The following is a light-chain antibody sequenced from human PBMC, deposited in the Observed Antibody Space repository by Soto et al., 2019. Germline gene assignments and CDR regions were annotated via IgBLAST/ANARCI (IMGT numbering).Light chain of an antibody. CDR2: DVS. CDR3: CSYAGTYTHYV. CDR1: SSDVGVYNY. V-gene: IGLV2-11*01. J-gene: IGLJ1*01. Sequence: QSALTQPRSVSGSPGQSVTISCTGTSSDVGVYNYVSWYQQHPGKAPKLMIYDVSKRPSGVPDRFSGSKSGNTASLTISGLQAVDEADYYCCSYAGTYTHYVFGTGTKVTVL.